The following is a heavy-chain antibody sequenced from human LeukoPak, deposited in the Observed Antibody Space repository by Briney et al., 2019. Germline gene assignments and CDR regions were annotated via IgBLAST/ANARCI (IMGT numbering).Heavy chain of an antibody. V-gene: IGHV3-7*01. D-gene: IGHD1-1*01. CDR2: MNQDGSEK. CDR3: AKEYTLHGAYYFDY. CDR1: GFIFSSSW. J-gene: IGHJ4*02. Sequence: GGSLRLSCAVSGFIFSSSWMSWVRQAPGKGLEWVANMNQDGSEKYYVDSVKGRFTISRDNAKNSLYLQMNSLRAEDTAVYYCAKEYTLHGAYYFDYWGQGTLVTVSS.